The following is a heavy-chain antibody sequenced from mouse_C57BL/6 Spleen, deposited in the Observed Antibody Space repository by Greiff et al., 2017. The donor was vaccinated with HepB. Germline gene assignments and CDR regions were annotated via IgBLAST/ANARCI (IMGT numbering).Heavy chain of an antibody. V-gene: IGHV7-3*01. CDR3: ARFLPHIAMDY. CDR2: IRNKANGYTT. D-gene: IGHD5-5*01. CDR1: GFTFTDYY. J-gene: IGHJ4*01. Sequence: EVQLVESGGGLVQPGGSLSLSCAASGFTFTDYYMSWVRQPPGKALEWLGCIRNKANGYTTEYSASVKGRLTIARDNSQSILYLQMNALRADDSATYACARFLPHIAMDYWGQGTSVTVSS.